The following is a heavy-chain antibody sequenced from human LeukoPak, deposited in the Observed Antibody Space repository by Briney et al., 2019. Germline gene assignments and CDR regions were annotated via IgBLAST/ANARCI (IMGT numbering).Heavy chain of an antibody. CDR1: GFTFDDYA. V-gene: IGHV3-43D*03. Sequence: PGGSLRLSCAASGFTFDDYAMHWVRQAPGKGLEWVSLISWDGGITYYADSVKGRFTISRDNSKNSLYLQMNSLRAEDTALYYCAKTEDSSGYYYSIDYWGQGTLVTVSS. D-gene: IGHD3-22*01. J-gene: IGHJ4*02. CDR2: ISWDGGIT. CDR3: AKTEDSSGYYYSIDY.